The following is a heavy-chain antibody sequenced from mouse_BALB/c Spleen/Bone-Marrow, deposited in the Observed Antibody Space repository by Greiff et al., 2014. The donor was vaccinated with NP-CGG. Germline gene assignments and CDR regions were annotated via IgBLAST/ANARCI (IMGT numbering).Heavy chain of an antibody. CDR1: GYTFTNYY. J-gene: IGHJ3*01. Sequence: VQLQQSGAELVKPGASVKLSCKTSGYTFTNYYIYWVKQRPGQGLEWIGEINPGNGGTNFNERFKSKATLTVDKSSTTAYIRLTSLTSEDSSVYCGGRGAPYWGQGTLVTVSA. V-gene: IGHV1S81*02. CDR2: INPGNGGT. CDR3: GRGAPY.